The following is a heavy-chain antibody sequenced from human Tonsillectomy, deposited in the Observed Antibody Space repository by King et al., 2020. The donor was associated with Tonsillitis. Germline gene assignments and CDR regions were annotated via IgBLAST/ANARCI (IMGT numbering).Heavy chain of an antibody. Sequence: VQLVESGGGLVKPGGSLRISGAASGFNFTDYYMSWIRQAPGKGLEWLSYLSPSGSPVYYADSLEGRFTLSRDNAKAALYLQMNSLRAEDTAVYYCARVRLRSIATRHFDYWGQGTLVTVSS. CDR2: LSPSGSPV. V-gene: IGHV3-11*01. CDR3: ARVRLRSIATRHFDY. D-gene: IGHD6-6*01. J-gene: IGHJ4*02. CDR1: GFNFTDYY.